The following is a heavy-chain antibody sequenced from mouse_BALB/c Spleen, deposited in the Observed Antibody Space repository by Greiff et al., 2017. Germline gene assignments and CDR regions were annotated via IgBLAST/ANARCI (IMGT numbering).Heavy chain of an antibody. Sequence: EVHLVESGGDLVKPGGSLKLSCAASGFTFSSYGMSWVRQTPDKRLEWVATISSGGSYTYYPDSVKGRFTISRDNAKNTLYLQMSSLKSEDTAMYYCARQEDDYDDDAMDYWGQGTSVTFSS. CDR2: ISSGGSYT. V-gene: IGHV5-6*01. J-gene: IGHJ4*01. D-gene: IGHD2-4*01. CDR3: ARQEDDYDDDAMDY. CDR1: GFTFSSYG.